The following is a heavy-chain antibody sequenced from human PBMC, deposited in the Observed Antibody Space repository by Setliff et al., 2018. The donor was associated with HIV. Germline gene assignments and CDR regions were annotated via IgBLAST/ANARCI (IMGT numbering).Heavy chain of an antibody. CDR2: IWSDGSNK. CDR3: TRDYAYDWNAVMDV. Sequence: GGSLRLSCAASGFTFSGYGMHWVRQAPGRGLEWVAFIWSDGSNKYYADSVKGRFTISRDNSKNTLYLQMNSLRAEDTAVYYCTRDYAYDWNAVMDVWGKGTTVTVSS. D-gene: IGHD1-20*01. CDR1: GFTFSGYG. V-gene: IGHV3-33*01. J-gene: IGHJ6*03.